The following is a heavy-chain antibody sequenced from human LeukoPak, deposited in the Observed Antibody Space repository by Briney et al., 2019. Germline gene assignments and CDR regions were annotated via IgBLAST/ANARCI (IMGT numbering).Heavy chain of an antibody. V-gene: IGHV1-18*04. CDR3: ARGGGGQWGYFDY. Sequence: ASVKVSCKASGYTFTTNGIIWVRQAPGQGLEWMGWISAKNGNTNYAQNLQGRVTTTSDTSTSTAYMELRSLRSDDTAVYYCARGGGGQWGYFDYWGQGTLVTVSS. CDR1: GYTFTTNG. D-gene: IGHD3-16*01. J-gene: IGHJ4*02. CDR2: ISAKNGNT.